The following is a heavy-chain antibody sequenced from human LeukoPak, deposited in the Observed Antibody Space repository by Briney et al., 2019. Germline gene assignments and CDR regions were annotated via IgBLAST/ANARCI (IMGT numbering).Heavy chain of an antibody. CDR2: IYTSGTT. J-gene: IGHJ2*01. CDR3: ERDGGRRSWYFDL. CDR1: GGFLSSYF. V-gene: IGHV4-4*07. D-gene: IGHD1-26*01. Sequence: SETLSLTCTVSGGFLSSYFWTWIRQPAGKGLEWIGRIYTSGTTNYNPSLKSRVTMSVDTSQNQFSLKLSSVTAADTAVYYCERDGGRRSWYFDLWGRGNLVSVSS.